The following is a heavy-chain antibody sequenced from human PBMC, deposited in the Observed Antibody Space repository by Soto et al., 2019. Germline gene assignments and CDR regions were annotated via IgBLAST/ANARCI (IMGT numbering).Heavy chain of an antibody. Sequence: LRLSCAGSGFTFSSYGIHWVRQAPGKGLEWVALISYDGGNEKYTESVKDRFTISRDDSHNVAYLQMSSLRTEDTAMYYCAKDRYSGTYPTDFDYWGQGSLVTVSS. J-gene: IGHJ4*02. D-gene: IGHD1-26*01. CDR2: ISYDGGNE. CDR3: AKDRYSGTYPTDFDY. CDR1: GFTFSSYG. V-gene: IGHV3-30*18.